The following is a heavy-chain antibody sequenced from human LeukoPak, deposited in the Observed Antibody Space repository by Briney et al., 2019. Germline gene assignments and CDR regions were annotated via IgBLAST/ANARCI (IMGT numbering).Heavy chain of an antibody. D-gene: IGHD1-14*01. J-gene: IGHJ4*02. CDR1: GFTFRDYG. Sequence: GTSLRLSCETSGFTFRDYGMHWVRQTPGKGLDWVAVIWYDESRKYYAASVKGRFTISRDVSKNTLYLQMNSLRTEDTAVYYCARDDCRTTICLGYWGQGTLVSVSS. CDR2: IWYDESRK. V-gene: IGHV3-33*01. CDR3: ARDDCRTTICLGY.